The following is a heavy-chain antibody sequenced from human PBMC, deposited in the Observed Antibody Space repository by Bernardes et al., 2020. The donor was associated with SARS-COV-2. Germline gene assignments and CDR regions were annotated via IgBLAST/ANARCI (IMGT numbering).Heavy chain of an antibody. Sequence: GGSLRLSCAASGFTFNIFAMHWVRQAPGKGLEWVAVIRSDVSTKYYADSVKGRFTISRDNSEKTLYLQMNSLRAEDTAVYYCARNFGSGTVVGDVWGQGTTVIVSS. V-gene: IGHV3-33*01. J-gene: IGHJ6*02. CDR2: IRSDVSTK. D-gene: IGHD3-10*01. CDR3: ARNFGSGTVVGDV. CDR1: GFTFNIFA.